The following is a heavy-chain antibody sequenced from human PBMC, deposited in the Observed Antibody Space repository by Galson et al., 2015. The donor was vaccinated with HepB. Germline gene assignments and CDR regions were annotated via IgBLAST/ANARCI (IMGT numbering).Heavy chain of an antibody. J-gene: IGHJ6*02. CDR3: ARRGLVRGGITGYYYYGMDV. D-gene: IGHD3-10*01. Sequence: SLRLYCAASGFTLRSYSMNWVRQAPGKGLEWVSYISSSGSTIYYADSVKGRFTISRDNAKNSLSLQMNSLRDEDTAVYYCARRGLVRGGITGYYYYGMDVWGQGTTVTVSS. CDR2: ISSSGSTI. CDR1: GFTLRSYS. V-gene: IGHV3-48*02.